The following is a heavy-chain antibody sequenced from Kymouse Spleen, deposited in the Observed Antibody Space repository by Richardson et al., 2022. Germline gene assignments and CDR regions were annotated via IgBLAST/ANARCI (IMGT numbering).Heavy chain of an antibody. J-gene: IGHJ5*02. CDR3: AREDYSRDNWFDP. CDR2: IYYSGST. V-gene: IGHV4-39*01. Sequence: QLQLQESGPGLVKPSETLSLTCTVSGGSISSSSYYWGWIRQPPGKGLEWIGSIYYSGSTYYNPSLKSRVTISVDTSKNQFSLKLSSVTAADTAVYYCAREDYSRDNWFDPWGQGTLVTVSS. D-gene: IGHD4-11,IGHD4-11*01. CDR1: GGSISSSSYY.